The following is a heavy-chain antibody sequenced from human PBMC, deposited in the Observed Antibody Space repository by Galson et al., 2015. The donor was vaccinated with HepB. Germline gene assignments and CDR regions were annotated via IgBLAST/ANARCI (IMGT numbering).Heavy chain of an antibody. D-gene: IGHD3-22*01. Sequence: SVKVSCKASGYTFTTYGVTWVRQAPGQGLEWMGWISAYNGNRNYAQKFQGRVTLTTDTSTSTAYLELRSLRSDDTAVYYCARVGIVVLNYFDYWGQGTLVTVSS. J-gene: IGHJ4*02. V-gene: IGHV1-18*04. CDR3: ARVGIVVLNYFDY. CDR1: GYTFTTYG. CDR2: ISAYNGNR.